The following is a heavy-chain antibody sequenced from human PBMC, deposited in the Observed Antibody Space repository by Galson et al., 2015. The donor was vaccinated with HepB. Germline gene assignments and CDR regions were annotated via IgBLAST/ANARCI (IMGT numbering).Heavy chain of an antibody. CDR1: GGTFSSYA. CDR3: ARCGGYYYDSSGYYGAFDI. Sequence: SCKASGGTFSSYAISWVRQAPGQGLEWMGGIIPIFGTANYAQKFQGRVTITADESTSTAYMELSSLRSEDTAVYYCARCGGYYYDSSGYYGAFDIWGQGTMVTVSS. D-gene: IGHD3-22*01. J-gene: IGHJ3*02. CDR2: IIPIFGTA. V-gene: IGHV1-69*01.